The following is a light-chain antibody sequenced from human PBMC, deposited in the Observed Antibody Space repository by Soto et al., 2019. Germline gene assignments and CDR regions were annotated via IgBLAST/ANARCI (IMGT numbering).Light chain of an antibody. CDR1: QDIRNF. Sequence: DIQMTQSPSSLSASVGDRVTITCQARQDIRNFLNWYQQKPGKAPKLLISDASSLGAGVPQRFSGSGFGTDFTLAISSLQAEDFATYFCQQHFYLSPTFGPGTRLEIK. CDR3: QQHFYLSPT. V-gene: IGKV1-33*01. J-gene: IGKJ5*01. CDR2: DAS.